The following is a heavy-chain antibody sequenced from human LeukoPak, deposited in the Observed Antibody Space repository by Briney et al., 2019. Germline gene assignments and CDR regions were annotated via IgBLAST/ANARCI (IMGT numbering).Heavy chain of an antibody. D-gene: IGHD3-9*01. J-gene: IGHJ4*02. CDR2: ISSSGSTI. Sequence: PGGSLRLSCAASGFTFSDYYMSWIRQAPGKGLEWVSYISSSGSTIYYADSVKGRFTISRDNAKNSLYLQMNSLRAEDTAVYYCAKDRSWNNILTGYYMYDSDYWGQGTLVTISS. CDR3: AKDRSWNNILTGYYMYDSDY. V-gene: IGHV3-11*01. CDR1: GFTFSDYY.